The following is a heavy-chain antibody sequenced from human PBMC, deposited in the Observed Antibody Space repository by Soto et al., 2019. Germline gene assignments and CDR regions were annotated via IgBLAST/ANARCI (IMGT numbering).Heavy chain of an antibody. CDR2: IKSKTDGGTT. CDR1: GFTFSNAW. Sequence: GGSLRLSCAASGFTFSNAWMSWVRQAPGKGLEWVGRIKSKTDGGTTDYAAPVKGRFTISRDDSKNTLYLQMNSLKTEDTAVYYCTTDLQQNWVSDAFDIWGQGTMVTVSS. D-gene: IGHD7-27*01. V-gene: IGHV3-15*01. J-gene: IGHJ3*02. CDR3: TTDLQQNWVSDAFDI.